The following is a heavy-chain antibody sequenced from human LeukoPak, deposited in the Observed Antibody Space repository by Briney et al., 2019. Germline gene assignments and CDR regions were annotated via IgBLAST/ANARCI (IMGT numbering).Heavy chain of an antibody. CDR3: ARVRAARSFSFDH. D-gene: IGHD6-6*01. CDR2: IYYSGST. J-gene: IGHJ4*02. CDR1: GGSISSYY. Sequence: SETLSLTFTVSGGSISSYYWSWIRQPPGKGLEWIGYIYYSGSTNYNPSLKSRVTISVDTSKNQLSLKLSSVTAADTAVYYCARVRAARSFSFDHWGQGTLVTVSS. V-gene: IGHV4-59*01.